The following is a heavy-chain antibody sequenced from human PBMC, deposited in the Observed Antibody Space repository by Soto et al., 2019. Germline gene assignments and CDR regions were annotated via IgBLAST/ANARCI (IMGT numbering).Heavy chain of an antibody. CDR3: AKPLSPFSSSYIDY. CDR1: GYTFTAYY. V-gene: IGHV1-2*04. J-gene: IGHJ4*02. CDR2: ISPNSGGT. Sequence: ASVKVSCKASGYTFTAYYIHWVRQAPGHGLEWMGFISPNSGGTQFAPKFQGLVTMTGDTSLSTVYMDLSRLRAEDTAVYYCAKPLSPFSSSYIDYWAQGTLVTVSS. D-gene: IGHD3-22*01.